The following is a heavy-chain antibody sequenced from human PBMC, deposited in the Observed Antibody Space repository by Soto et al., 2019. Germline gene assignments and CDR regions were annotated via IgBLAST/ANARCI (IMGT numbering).Heavy chain of an antibody. J-gene: IGHJ4*02. CDR2: IKSKMDGGTA. V-gene: IGHV3-15*07. D-gene: IGHD2-2*01. Sequence: EVQLVESGGDLVTPGGSLRLSCAASGFTFSHAWMNWVRQAPGKGLEWVGRIKSKMDGGTADYAAPVKGRFIISREDSENTLHLEMNNLRTEYTAVYYCTTDPPRFCSSASCYVGYLGQGTLVTVSA. CDR3: TTDPPRFCSSASCYVGY. CDR1: GFTFSHAW.